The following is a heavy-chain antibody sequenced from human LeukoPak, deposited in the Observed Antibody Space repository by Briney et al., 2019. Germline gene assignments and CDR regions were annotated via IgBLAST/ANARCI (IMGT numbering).Heavy chain of an antibody. Sequence: SETLSVTCTVSVGSISSYFWSWIRQPPGKGMEWIGCIYYSGSTNYNPSLQSRVTISLDTSKNQFSLKLSSVTAADTAVYYCARRGRGTATGTGFFDYWGQGTLVTVSS. J-gene: IGHJ4*02. CDR1: VGSISSYF. CDR3: ARRGRGTATGTGFFDY. D-gene: IGHD6-13*01. V-gene: IGHV4-59*08. CDR2: IYYSGST.